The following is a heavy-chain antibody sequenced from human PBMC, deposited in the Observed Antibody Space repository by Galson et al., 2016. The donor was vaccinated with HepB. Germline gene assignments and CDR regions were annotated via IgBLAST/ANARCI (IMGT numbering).Heavy chain of an antibody. Sequence: TLSLTCSVSGVSISSGDYYWTWIRQHPGKGLEWIGFISYSGSTYYNPSLRSRVTMSVDTSKNQFSLKLTSVTATDTAVYSCSRVGRLDFWSGYYVPPFDYWGRGTLVTASS. CDR2: ISYSGST. V-gene: IGHV4-31*03. CDR3: SRVGRLDFWSGYYVPPFDY. D-gene: IGHD3-3*01. CDR1: GVSISSGDYY. J-gene: IGHJ4*02.